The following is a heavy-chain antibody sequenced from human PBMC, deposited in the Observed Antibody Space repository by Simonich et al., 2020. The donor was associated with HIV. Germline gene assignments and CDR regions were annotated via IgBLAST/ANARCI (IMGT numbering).Heavy chain of an antibody. J-gene: IGHJ4*02. CDR2: INHSGST. CDR1: GGSCSGYY. Sequence: QVHLQQWGAGLLKPSETLSLTCAVYGGSCSGYYWNWSRQPPGKGLEWIGEINHSGSTDYNSSLKSRGTISVDTSKNQFSLKLSSVTAADTAMYYCARRGGYAFDYWGQGTLVTVSS. CDR3: ARRGGYAFDY. D-gene: IGHD5-12*01. V-gene: IGHV4-34*01.